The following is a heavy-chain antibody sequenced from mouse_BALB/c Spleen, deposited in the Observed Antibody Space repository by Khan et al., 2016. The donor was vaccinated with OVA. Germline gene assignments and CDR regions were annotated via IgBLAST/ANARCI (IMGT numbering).Heavy chain of an antibody. CDR3: GKGGGGDRFAY. CDR2: VNTYYGDA. J-gene: IGHJ3*01. V-gene: IGHV1S137*01. CDR1: GYTFTDFT. Sequence: LEESGAELVRPGVSVKISCKGSGYTFTDFTMHWVKQSHAKSLEWIGVVNTYYGDATYNQKFKGKATMTVDKSSTTAYMELARLTSEDSAICYCGKGGGGDRFAYWGQGTLVTVSA.